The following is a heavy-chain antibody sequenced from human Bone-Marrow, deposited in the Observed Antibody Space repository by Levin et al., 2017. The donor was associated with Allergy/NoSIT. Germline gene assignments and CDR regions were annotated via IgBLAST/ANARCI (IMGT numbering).Heavy chain of an antibody. J-gene: IGHJ5*02. CDR3: ARDGQRVGSSWLGFNWFDP. V-gene: IGHV4-39*07. CDR1: GGSISSSSYY. D-gene: IGHD6-13*01. Sequence: SETLSLTCTVSGGSISSSSYYWGWIRQPPGKGLEWIGSIYYSGSTYYNPSLKSRVTISVDTSKNQFSLKLSSVTAADTAVYYCARDGQRVGSSWLGFNWFDPWGQGTLVTVSS. CDR2: IYYSGST.